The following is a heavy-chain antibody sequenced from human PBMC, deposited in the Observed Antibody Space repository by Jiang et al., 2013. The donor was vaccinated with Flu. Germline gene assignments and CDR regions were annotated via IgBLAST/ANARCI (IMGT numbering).Heavy chain of an antibody. CDR2: IYPGDSDT. CDR3: ASWDPNRYNWNYGHY. J-gene: IGHJ4*02. D-gene: IGHD1-7*01. Sequence: EKAGESLKISCKGSGYSFTSYWIGWVRQMPGKGLEWMGIIYPGDSDTRYSPSFQGQVTISADKSISTAYLQWSSLKASDTAMYYCASWDPNRYNWNYGHYWGQGTLVTVSS. CDR1: GYSFTSYW. V-gene: IGHV5-51*03.